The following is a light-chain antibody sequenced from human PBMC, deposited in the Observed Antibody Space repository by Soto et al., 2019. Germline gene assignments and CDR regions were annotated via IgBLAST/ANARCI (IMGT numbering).Light chain of an antibody. V-gene: IGLV2-23*02. CDR2: EVN. CDR1: SSDIGTYNL. Sequence: QSALTQPASVSGSPGQSITISCTGTSSDIGTYNLVSWYQHHPGKAPKLMIYEVNQRPSGVSNRFSASKSGNTASLTISGLQDEDEAYYYCCSYAGSSIFVVFGGGTKLTVL. J-gene: IGLJ2*01. CDR3: CSYAGSSIFVV.